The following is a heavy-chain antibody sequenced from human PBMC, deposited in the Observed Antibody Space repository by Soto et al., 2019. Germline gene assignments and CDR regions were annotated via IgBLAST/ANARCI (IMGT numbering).Heavy chain of an antibody. Sequence: GGSLRLSCAASGLTFSSYSMNWVRQNTGKGLEWVSSISSSSSYIYYADSVKGRFTISRDNAKNSLYLQMNSLRAEDTAVYYCARYCSGGSCYQGGLSDLVDYWGQGTLVTVSS. CDR1: GLTFSSYS. CDR3: ARYCSGGSCYQGGLSDLVDY. D-gene: IGHD2-15*01. J-gene: IGHJ4*02. CDR2: ISSSSSYI. V-gene: IGHV3-21*01.